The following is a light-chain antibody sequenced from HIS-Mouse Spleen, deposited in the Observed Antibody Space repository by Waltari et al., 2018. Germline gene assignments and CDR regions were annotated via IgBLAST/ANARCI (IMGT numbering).Light chain of an antibody. CDR2: EVS. Sequence: QSALTQPPSASGSPGQSVPIPCTGTSSDVGGYNYVPWDQQQPGKAPKLTIYEVSNRPSGVPDRFSGSKSGNTASLTVSGLQAEDEADYYCSSYAGSNNLVFGGGTKLTVL. V-gene: IGLV2-8*01. J-gene: IGLJ2*01. CDR3: SSYAGSNNLV. CDR1: SSDVGGYNY.